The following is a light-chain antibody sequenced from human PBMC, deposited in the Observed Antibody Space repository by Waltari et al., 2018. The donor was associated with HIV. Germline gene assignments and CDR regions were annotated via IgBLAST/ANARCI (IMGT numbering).Light chain of an antibody. CDR2: GNS. CDR1: KSDIGARFD. Sequence: QPVLTQPPSVSAAPGQWVSISCTGNKSDIGARFDVHWYQHLPGTASTVALLGNSNRPSGVAVRFSGSKSGTAASLAITGLQAEDEADYYCHSYDNTLSGSVVFGGGTKLTVL. V-gene: IGLV1-40*01. CDR3: HSYDNTLSGSVV. J-gene: IGLJ2*01.